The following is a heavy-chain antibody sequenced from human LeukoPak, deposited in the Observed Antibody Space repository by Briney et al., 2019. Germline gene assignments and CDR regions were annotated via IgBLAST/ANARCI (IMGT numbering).Heavy chain of an antibody. CDR3: ARLEGLRNAFDI. D-gene: IGHD1-1*01. CDR1: GGSISSGGYY. V-gene: IGHV4-31*03. Sequence: SQTLSLTCTVSGGSISSGGYYWSWIRQHPGKGLEWIGYIYYSGSTNYNPSLKSRVTISVDTSKNQFSLKLSSVTAADTAVYYCARLEGLRNAFDIWGQGTMVTVSS. J-gene: IGHJ3*02. CDR2: IYYSGST.